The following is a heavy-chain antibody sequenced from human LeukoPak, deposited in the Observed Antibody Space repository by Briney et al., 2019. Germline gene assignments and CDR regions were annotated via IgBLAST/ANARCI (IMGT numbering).Heavy chain of an antibody. V-gene: IGHV4-39*01. D-gene: IGHD1-26*01. CDR3: ARRGGSGRAFDY. CDR1: GASISGGTYY. J-gene: IGHJ4*02. CDR2: IYYAGST. Sequence: PSETLSLTCSVFGASISGGTYYWGWIRQPPGKGLEWIGSIYYAGSTYDNPSLKSRVTISVDTSKNQFSLKLSSVTAADTAVYYCARRGGSGRAFDYWGQGTLVTVSS.